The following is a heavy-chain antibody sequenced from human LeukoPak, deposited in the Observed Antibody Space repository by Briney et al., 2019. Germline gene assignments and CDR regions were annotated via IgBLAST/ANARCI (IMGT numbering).Heavy chain of an antibody. CDR1: GGTFSSYA. J-gene: IGHJ6*03. CDR2: IIPIFGTA. Sequence: GASVKVPCKASGGTFSSYAISWVRQAPGQGLEWMGGIIPIFGTANYAQKFQGRVTITADKSTSTAYMELSSLRSEDTAVYYCARGRLTMSESAYMDVWGKGTTVTISS. D-gene: IGHD3-10*02. CDR3: ARGRLTMSESAYMDV. V-gene: IGHV1-69*06.